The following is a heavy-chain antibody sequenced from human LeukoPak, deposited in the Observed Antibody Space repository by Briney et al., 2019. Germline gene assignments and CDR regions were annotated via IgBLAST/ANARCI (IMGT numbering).Heavy chain of an antibody. CDR1: GWSFNDFY. J-gene: IGHJ5*02. Sequence: SETLSLTCAVYGWSFNDFYWNWIRQPPGKGLEWIGEINARGDTNYNPSLKSRVTISVDTSKNRFSLSLSSMSASDTAVYYCARGQVPAARGHNWFDPWGQGTLVTVSS. CDR3: ARGQVPAARGHNWFDP. CDR2: INARGDT. V-gene: IGHV4-34*01. D-gene: IGHD2-2*01.